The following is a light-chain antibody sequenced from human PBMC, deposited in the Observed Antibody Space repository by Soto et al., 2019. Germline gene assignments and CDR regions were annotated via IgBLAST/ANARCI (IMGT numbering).Light chain of an antibody. CDR3: QQYNSYST. V-gene: IGKV1-5*01. CDR2: DAS. Sequence: IHITHYPTTLSSSVGARVTITCRASQSISTRLAWYQQKPGKAPKLLIYDASSLESGVPSRFSGSASGTEFTLTISSLQPEDFATYYCQQYNSYSTFGQGTKVDIK. CDR1: QSISTR. J-gene: IGKJ1*01.